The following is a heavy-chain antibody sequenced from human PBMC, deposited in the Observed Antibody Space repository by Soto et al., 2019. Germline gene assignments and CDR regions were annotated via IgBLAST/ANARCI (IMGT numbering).Heavy chain of an antibody. D-gene: IGHD3-3*01. CDR2: IYSSGNT. J-gene: IGHJ5*02. CDR1: GSTISGYY. Sequence: QVHLQESGPGLVKPSETLSLTCSVSGSTISGYYWTWIRQPAGKGLEWLGRIYSSGNTKYNPSLQSRVTMSLDTSNSQFSLSLTSVTAADTAVYYCARGQRFADWFDPWGQGTLVTVSS. V-gene: IGHV4-4*07. CDR3: ARGQRFADWFDP.